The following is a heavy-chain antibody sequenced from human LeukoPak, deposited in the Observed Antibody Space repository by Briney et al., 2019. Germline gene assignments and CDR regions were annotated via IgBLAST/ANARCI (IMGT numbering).Heavy chain of an antibody. CDR1: GVSISSDFYY. J-gene: IGHJ4*02. CDR2: IYHSGST. D-gene: IGHD3-22*01. CDR3: ARDLGHYDSSGYYFDY. V-gene: IGHV4-38-2*02. Sequence: SETLSLTCTVSGVSISSDFYYWSWIRQPPGKGLEWIGSIYHSGSTYYNPSLKSRVTISVDTSKNQFSLKLSSVTAADTAVYYCARDLGHYDSSGYYFDYWGQGTLVTVSS.